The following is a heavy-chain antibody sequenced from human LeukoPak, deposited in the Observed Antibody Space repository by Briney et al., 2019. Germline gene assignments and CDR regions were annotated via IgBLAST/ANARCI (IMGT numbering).Heavy chain of an antibody. V-gene: IGHV3-21*01. CDR3: ARPIGSGYDLSFRY. CDR2: ISSSSSYI. Sequence: AGGSLRLSCAASGFTFSSYSMNWVRQAPGKGLEWVSSISSSSSYIYYADSVKGRFTISRDNAKNSLYLQMNSLRAEDTAVYYCARPIGSGYDLSFRYWGQGTLVTVSS. D-gene: IGHD5-12*01. J-gene: IGHJ4*02. CDR1: GFTFSSYS.